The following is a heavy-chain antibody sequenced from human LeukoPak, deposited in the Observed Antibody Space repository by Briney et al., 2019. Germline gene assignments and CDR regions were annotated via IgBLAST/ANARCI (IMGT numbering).Heavy chain of an antibody. Sequence: PGGSLRLSRAASGFTFSSYEMNWVRQAPGKGLEWVSYISSSGSTIYYADSVKGRFTTSRDNAKNSLYLQMNSLRAEDTAVYYCAREGTDYGDLGYYYYYMDVWGKGTTVTISS. CDR2: ISSSGSTI. V-gene: IGHV3-48*03. CDR1: GFTFSSYE. CDR3: AREGTDYGDLGYYYYYMDV. J-gene: IGHJ6*03. D-gene: IGHD4-17*01.